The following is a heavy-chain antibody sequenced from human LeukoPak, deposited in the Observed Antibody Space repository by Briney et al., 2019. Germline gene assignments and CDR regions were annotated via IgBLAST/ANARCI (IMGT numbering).Heavy chain of an antibody. V-gene: IGHV4-59*12. D-gene: IGHD1-20*01. Sequence: PSETLSLTCAVSGGSISNYYWSWLRQPPGKGLEWIGHIYYSGNTNYNPSLNSRVTISVDTSKNQFSLKLSSVTAADTAVYYCATYQRHNWNYWGQGTLVTVSS. J-gene: IGHJ4*02. CDR2: IYYSGNT. CDR3: ATYQRHNWNY. CDR1: GGSISNYY.